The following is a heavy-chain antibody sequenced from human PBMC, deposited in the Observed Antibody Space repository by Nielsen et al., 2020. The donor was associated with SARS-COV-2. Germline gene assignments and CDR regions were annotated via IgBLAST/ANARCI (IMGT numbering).Heavy chain of an antibody. Sequence: GGSLRLSCAASGFTFNIYAMAWVRRAPGRGLQWVTGVSSSGGSTYYTDSVKGRFTISRDNSKNTLYLEMHSLRVEDTAVYYCAKDGVVRGDALDLWGQGTMVTASS. J-gene: IGHJ3*01. CDR1: GFTFNIYA. V-gene: IGHV3-23*01. CDR2: VSSSGGST. CDR3: AKDGVVRGDALDL. D-gene: IGHD3-10*01.